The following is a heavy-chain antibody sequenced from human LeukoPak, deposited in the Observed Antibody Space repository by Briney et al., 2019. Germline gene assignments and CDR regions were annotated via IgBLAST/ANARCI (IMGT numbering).Heavy chain of an antibody. V-gene: IGHV3-48*03. D-gene: IGHD2-8*01. J-gene: IGHJ4*02. CDR2: LSYNAKTV. CDR3: ARASYAVFDLHFDQ. CDR1: GFTFSRRE. Sequence: PVGSLRLSCSASGFTFSRREIAWVRQAPGKGLEWVWYLSYNAKTVLHAESVNGRFTISRDIAKNSLYLQMDSLRVEDTAFYFCARASYAVFDLHFDQWGQGTLVTVSS.